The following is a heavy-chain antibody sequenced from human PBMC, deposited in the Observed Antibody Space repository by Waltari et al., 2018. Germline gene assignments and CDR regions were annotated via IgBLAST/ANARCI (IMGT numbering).Heavy chain of an antibody. CDR3: ARDNRDVFDP. CDR1: GFTFSSYW. J-gene: IGHJ5*02. V-gene: IGHV3-7*03. CDR2: IEQDGSGK. Sequence: EVQLVESGGGLVQPGGSLRLSCAASGFTFSSYWMSWVRQAPGKGLGWVGNIEQDGSGKYYVDSVKGRVTISRDNAKNSLYLQMNSLRAEDTAVYYCARDNRDVFDPWGQGTLVTVSS.